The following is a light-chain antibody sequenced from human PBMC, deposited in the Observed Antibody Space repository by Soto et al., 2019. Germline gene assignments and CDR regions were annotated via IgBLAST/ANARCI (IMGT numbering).Light chain of an antibody. CDR1: SSDIGDYDY. Sequence: QSALTQPASVSGSPGQSITLSCTGTSSDIGDYDYVSWYQPHPGKAPKLIIYDVNNRPSGVSDRFSGSKSGNTASLTISGLQAEDEVDYYCTSYTSGSTHVIFGGGTKLTVL. V-gene: IGLV2-14*03. CDR2: DVN. J-gene: IGLJ2*01. CDR3: TSYTSGSTHVI.